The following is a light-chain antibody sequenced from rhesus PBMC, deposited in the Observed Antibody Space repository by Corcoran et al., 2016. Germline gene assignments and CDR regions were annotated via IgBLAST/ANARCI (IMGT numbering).Light chain of an antibody. J-gene: IGKJ2*01. CDR1: QSVSSY. CDR2: GAS. CDR3: YQHSSGYS. Sequence: QVILTQSPATLSLSPGERATLSCRASQSVSSYLAWYQQKPGQAPRLLSYGASTRATGTPDRFSGSGSGTDFPLTISSLEPEDVGVYHCYQHSSGYSFGQGTKVEIK. V-gene: IGKV3-10*01.